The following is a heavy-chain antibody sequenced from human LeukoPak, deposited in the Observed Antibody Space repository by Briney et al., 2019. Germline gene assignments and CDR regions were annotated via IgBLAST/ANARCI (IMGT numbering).Heavy chain of an antibody. D-gene: IGHD1-1*01. CDR3: ARFLGGNGLSYYGMDV. Sequence: SGTLSLTCAVSGYSISSGFYWGWIRQPPGKGLEWIGSIYHDGRNYYNASLKSRVTISVDTSKNQFSLKLSSVTAADTAVYYCARFLGGNGLSYYGMDVWGKGTRSPSPQ. CDR1: GYSISSGFY. CDR2: IYHDGRN. V-gene: IGHV4-38-2*01. J-gene: IGHJ6*04.